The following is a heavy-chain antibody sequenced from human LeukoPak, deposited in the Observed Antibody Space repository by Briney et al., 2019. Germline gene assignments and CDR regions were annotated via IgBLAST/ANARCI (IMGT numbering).Heavy chain of an antibody. J-gene: IGHJ3*02. CDR2: IYSGGST. CDR1: GFTFRSYA. D-gene: IGHD5-24*01. CDR3: ARVRWRWLQPDAFDI. V-gene: IGHV3-66*01. Sequence: GGSLRLSCTASGFTFRSYAMSWVRQAPGKGLEWVSVIYSGGSTYYADSVKGRFTISRDNSKNTLYLQMNSLRAEDTAVYYCARVRWRWLQPDAFDIWGQGTMVTVSS.